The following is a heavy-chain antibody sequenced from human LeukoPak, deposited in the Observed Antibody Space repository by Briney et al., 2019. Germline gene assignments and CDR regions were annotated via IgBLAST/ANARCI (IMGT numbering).Heavy chain of an antibody. D-gene: IGHD2-2*02. Sequence: GGSLTLSCAASGFTFDDYAMHWVRQAPGKGLEWVSGISWNSGSIGYADSVKGRFTISRDNAKNSLYLQMNSLRAEDTALYYCAKDIVRYCSSTSFYSPMNVRGKGTSATVSS. CDR1: GFTFDDYA. J-gene: IGHJ6*04. CDR2: ISWNSGSI. V-gene: IGHV3-9*01. CDR3: AKDIVRYCSSTSFYSPMNV.